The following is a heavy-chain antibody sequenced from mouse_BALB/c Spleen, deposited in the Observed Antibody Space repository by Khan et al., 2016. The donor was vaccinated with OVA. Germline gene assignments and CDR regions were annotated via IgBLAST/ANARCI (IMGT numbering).Heavy chain of an antibody. CDR1: GFSLTTYG. V-gene: IGHV2-3*01. D-gene: IGHD2-1*01. CDR3: AKQSHGTRYAVDC. CDR2: IWGDGST. Sequence: QVQLKESGPGLVAPSQSLSITCTVSGFSLTTYGVSWVRQPPGKGLEWLGAIWGDGSTNYLSALKSRLTISKDNSKSQVFLKLNSLQTDDTATYYCAKQSHGTRYAVDCWGQGTSGTVSS. J-gene: IGHJ4*01.